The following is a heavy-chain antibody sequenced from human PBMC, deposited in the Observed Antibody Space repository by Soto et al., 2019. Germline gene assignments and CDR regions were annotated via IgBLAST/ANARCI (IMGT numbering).Heavy chain of an antibody. Sequence: ASVKVSCKASGYTFTSYGISWVRQAPGQGLEWMGWISAYNGNTNYAQKLQGRVTMTTDTSTSTAYMELRSPRSDDTAVYYCARDRQYYDFWSGYYGNGMDVWGQGTTVTVSS. CDR1: GYTFTSYG. CDR3: ARDRQYYDFWSGYYGNGMDV. D-gene: IGHD3-3*01. J-gene: IGHJ6*02. CDR2: ISAYNGNT. V-gene: IGHV1-18*01.